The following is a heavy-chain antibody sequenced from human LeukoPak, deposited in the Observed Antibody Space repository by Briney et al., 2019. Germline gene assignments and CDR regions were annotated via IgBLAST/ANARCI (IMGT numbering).Heavy chain of an antibody. V-gene: IGHV3-74*01. CDR1: GFTFSSYC. CDR2: INSEGSST. J-gene: IGHJ4*02. CDR3: GRDESYSGSYVDY. Sequence: RGSLRLSCAASGFTFSSYCMHWVRHAPGKGLVWVSRINSEGSSTSYADSVKGRFTISRDNPKNTLYLQMNCLRAEDRAVYYCGRDESYSGSYVDYWGQGTLVTVSS. D-gene: IGHD1-26*01.